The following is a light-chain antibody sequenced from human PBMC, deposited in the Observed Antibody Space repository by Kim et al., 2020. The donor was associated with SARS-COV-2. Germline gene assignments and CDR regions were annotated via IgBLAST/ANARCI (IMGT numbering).Light chain of an antibody. CDR1: QDIKKY. CDR2: DAS. Sequence: ASAGDRGNITWQASQDIKKYVNWYQQKPGKPPKVLIHDASNVETGVPSRLSGGGSGTDFTFTITSLQPEDIATYFCQQFQDLPITFGQGTRLEIK. J-gene: IGKJ5*01. CDR3: QQFQDLPIT. V-gene: IGKV1-33*01.